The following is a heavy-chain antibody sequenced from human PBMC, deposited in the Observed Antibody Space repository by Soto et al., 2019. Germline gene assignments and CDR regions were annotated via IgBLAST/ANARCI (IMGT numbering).Heavy chain of an antibody. CDR1: GGSFSGYY. CDR2: INHSGST. Sequence: PPETLSLTCAVYGGSFSGYYWSWIRQPPGKGLEWIGEINHSGSTNYNPSLKSRVTISVDTSKNQFSLKLSSVTAADTAVYYCARGHSSSWFRYEAYYYYGMDVWGQGTTVTVSS. D-gene: IGHD6-13*01. J-gene: IGHJ6*02. V-gene: IGHV4-34*01. CDR3: ARGHSSSWFRYEAYYYYGMDV.